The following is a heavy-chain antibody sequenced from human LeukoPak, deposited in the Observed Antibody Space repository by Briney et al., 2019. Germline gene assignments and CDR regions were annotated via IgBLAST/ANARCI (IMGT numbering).Heavy chain of an antibody. J-gene: IGHJ5*02. V-gene: IGHV3-23*01. CDR3: TKGRSGGDSA. Sequence: GGSLRLSCAASGFTFSSYGMSRVRQAPGKGLEWVSAIGVSDASTYYADSVKGRFTISRDNSKNTLYLQMHSLRAEDTAVYYCTKGRSGGDSAWGQGTLVTVSS. CDR1: GFTFSSYG. D-gene: IGHD2-21*02. CDR2: IGVSDAST.